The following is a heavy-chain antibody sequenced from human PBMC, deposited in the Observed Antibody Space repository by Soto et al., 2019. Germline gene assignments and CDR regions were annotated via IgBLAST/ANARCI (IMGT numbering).Heavy chain of an antibody. V-gene: IGHV1-2*04. CDR2: INPKSGGT. D-gene: IGHD1-26*01. Sequence: ASVKVSCKASGYTFTGYYMHWVRQAPGQGLEWLGRINPKSGGTSTAQKFQGWVTMTRDRSISTVYMELSSLRSEDTAVYYCARPLGRDDAFDIWGQGTMVTVSS. J-gene: IGHJ3*02. CDR1: GYTFTGYY. CDR3: ARPLGRDDAFDI.